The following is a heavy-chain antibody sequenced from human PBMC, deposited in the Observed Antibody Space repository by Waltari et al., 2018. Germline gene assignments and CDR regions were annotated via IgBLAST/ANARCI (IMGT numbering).Heavy chain of an antibody. CDR1: GGSISSGSYY. V-gene: IGHV4-61*02. Sequence: QVQLQESGPGLVKPSQTLSLTCTVSGGSISSGSYYWSWIRQPAGKGLEWIGRIYTSGSTNYNPSLKSRVTISVDTSKNQFSRKLSYVTAADTAVYYCARVYSSSSPYFDYWGQGTLVTVSS. CDR3: ARVYSSSSPYFDY. CDR2: IYTSGST. J-gene: IGHJ4*02. D-gene: IGHD6-6*01.